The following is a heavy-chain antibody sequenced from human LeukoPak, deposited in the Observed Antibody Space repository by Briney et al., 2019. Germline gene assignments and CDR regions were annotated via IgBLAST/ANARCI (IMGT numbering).Heavy chain of an antibody. CDR3: AKVKGYSAYDPIDY. Sequence: GGSLRLSCAASGFTFSSYAMSWVRQAPGKGLEWVSAIRGSGSSTYHADSVKGRFTISRDNSKNTLYLQMNSLRAEDTAVYYCAKVKGYSAYDPIDYWGQGTLVTVSS. CDR1: GFTFSSYA. CDR2: IRGSGSST. J-gene: IGHJ4*02. V-gene: IGHV3-23*01. D-gene: IGHD5-12*01.